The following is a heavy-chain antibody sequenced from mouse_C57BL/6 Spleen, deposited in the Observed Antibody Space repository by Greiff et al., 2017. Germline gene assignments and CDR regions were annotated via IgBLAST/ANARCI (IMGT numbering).Heavy chain of an antibody. D-gene: IGHD6-2*01. CDR1: GYTFTSYW. J-gene: IGHJ1*03. Sequence: QVQLQQPGAELVRPGSSVKLSCKASGYTFTSYWMPWVKQRPIQGLEWIGNIDPSDSETHYNQKFKDKATLTVDKSSSTAYMQLSSLTSEDSAVYYCARSGSLWYFDVWGTGTTVTVSS. CDR3: ARSGSLWYFDV. V-gene: IGHV1-52*01. CDR2: IDPSDSET.